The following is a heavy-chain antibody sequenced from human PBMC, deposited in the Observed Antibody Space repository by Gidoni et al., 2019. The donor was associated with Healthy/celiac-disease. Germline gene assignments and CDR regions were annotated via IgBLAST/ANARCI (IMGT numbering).Heavy chain of an antibody. CDR3: ARVIVAATFRIYYYYGMDV. CDR1: GYTFTSYA. CDR2: INTNTGNP. V-gene: IGHV7-4-1*02. Sequence: QVQLVQSGSELKKPGASVKVSCKASGYTFTSYAMNWVRQSPGQGLEWMGWINTNTGNPTYAHGFTGRVVFSLDTSVSTAYLQISSLKAEDTAVYYCARVIVAATFRIYYYYGMDVWGQGTTVTVSS. D-gene: IGHD2-15*01. J-gene: IGHJ6*02.